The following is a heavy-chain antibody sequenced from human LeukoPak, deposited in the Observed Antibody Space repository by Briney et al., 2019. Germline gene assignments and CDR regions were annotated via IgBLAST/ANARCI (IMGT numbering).Heavy chain of an antibody. Sequence: GGSLRLSCETSGFIFSNCWMTWVRQAPGKGLEWVANIKTDASEKYYADSVKGRFTISRDNAKNSLYLQMNSLRAGDTAVYYCARVEDFDYWGQGTLVTVSS. CDR2: IKTDASEK. V-gene: IGHV3-7*01. J-gene: IGHJ4*02. CDR3: ARVEDFDY. CDR1: GFIFSNCW.